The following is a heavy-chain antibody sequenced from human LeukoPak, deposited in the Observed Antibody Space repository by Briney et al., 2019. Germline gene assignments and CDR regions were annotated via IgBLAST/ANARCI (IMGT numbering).Heavy chain of an antibody. J-gene: IGHJ4*02. CDR3: ARDLTSGIAAAPYFDY. Sequence: VASVKVSCKASGYTFTGYYMHWVRQAPGQGLEWMGWINPNSGGTNYAQKFQGRVTMTRDTSISTAHMELSRLRSDDTAVYYCARDLTSGIAAAPYFDYWGQGTLVTVSS. CDR2: INPNSGGT. CDR1: GYTFTGYY. D-gene: IGHD6-13*01. V-gene: IGHV1-2*02.